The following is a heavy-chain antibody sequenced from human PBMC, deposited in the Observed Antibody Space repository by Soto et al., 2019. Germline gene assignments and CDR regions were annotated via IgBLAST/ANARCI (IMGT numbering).Heavy chain of an antibody. D-gene: IGHD3-9*01. Sequence: PSETLSLTCTVSGGSIGTYYWSWIRQPPGKGLEWIGYIHYSGSTSYNPSLKSRVAISVDTSKNQFSLKLSSVTAADTAVYYCAKKSRPKGILTGYYLRFDIWGQGKMVTVS. CDR2: IHYSGST. J-gene: IGHJ3*02. CDR1: GGSIGTYY. CDR3: AKKSRPKGILTGYYLRFDI. V-gene: IGHV4-59*08.